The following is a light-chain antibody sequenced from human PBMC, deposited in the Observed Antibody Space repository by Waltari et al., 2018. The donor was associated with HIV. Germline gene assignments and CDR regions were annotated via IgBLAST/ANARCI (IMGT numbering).Light chain of an antibody. CDR2: GAS. CDR3: QQSYTSPSLT. V-gene: IGKV1-39*01. J-gene: IGKJ5*01. Sequence: DIQMTQYPSSLSASVGDRVTVTCRASQNINIYLNWYQQKPGKVPKLLIYGASTLQSGVPSRFSGGGSGTDFTLTISSLQPEDFATYFCQQSYTSPSLTFGQGTRLEIK. CDR1: QNINIY.